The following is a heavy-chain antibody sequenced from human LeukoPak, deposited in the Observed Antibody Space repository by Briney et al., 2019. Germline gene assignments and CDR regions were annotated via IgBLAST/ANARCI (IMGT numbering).Heavy chain of an antibody. D-gene: IGHD3-10*01. V-gene: IGHV4-59*01. CDR2: IQDSGST. Sequence: SSETLSLTCSVSGGSISSYFWSWIRQPPGKGLEWIGYIQDSGSTDYNPSLKSRVTISVERSKNQFYLKVTSVTAADTAVYYCARDYHAPGSYYHGFDAWGQGTLVTVSS. CDR3: ARDYHAPGSYYHGFDA. J-gene: IGHJ5*02. CDR1: GGSISSYF.